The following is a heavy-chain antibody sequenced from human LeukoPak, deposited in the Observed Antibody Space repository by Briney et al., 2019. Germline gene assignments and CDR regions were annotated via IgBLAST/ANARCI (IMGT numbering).Heavy chain of an antibody. J-gene: IGHJ6*03. CDR2: IYYSGST. CDR1: GGSISSYY. Sequence: SETLSLTCTVSGGSISSYYWSWIRQPPGKGLEWMGYIYYSGSTNYNPSLKSQVTISVDTSKNQFSLKLSSVTAADTDVYYCARVGLGYYYYYYMDVWGKGTTVTVSS. CDR3: ARVGLGYYYYYYMDV. D-gene: IGHD3/OR15-3a*01. V-gene: IGHV4-59*01.